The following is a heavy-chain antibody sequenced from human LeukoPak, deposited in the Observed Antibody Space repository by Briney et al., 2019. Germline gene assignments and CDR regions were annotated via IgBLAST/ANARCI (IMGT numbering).Heavy chain of an antibody. V-gene: IGHV3-48*03. J-gene: IGHJ4*02. D-gene: IGHD3-16*02. Sequence: GGSLRLSCAASGFTFSSYEMNWVRQAPGKGPEWVSYVSSTGGTIYYADSVMGRFTISRDNAKNSLYLQMNSLRAEDTAVYYCARSMITFGGVIVPFDYWGQGTLVTVSS. CDR1: GFTFSSYE. CDR3: ARSMITFGGVIVPFDY. CDR2: VSSTGGTI.